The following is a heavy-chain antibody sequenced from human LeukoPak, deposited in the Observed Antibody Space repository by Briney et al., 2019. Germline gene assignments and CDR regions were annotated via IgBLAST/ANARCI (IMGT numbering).Heavy chain of an antibody. CDR1: GGSFSGYY. J-gene: IGHJ4*02. CDR3: ARREAWFGESMGYFDY. CDR2: IFYSGST. V-gene: IGHV4-34*12. Sequence: SETLSLTCAVYGGSFSGYYWGWIRQPPGKGLDWIASIFYSGSTYYNPSLRSRVTISVDTSKNQFSLKLKSVTAADTAVYYCARREAWFGESMGYFDYWGQGTLVTVSS. D-gene: IGHD3-10*01.